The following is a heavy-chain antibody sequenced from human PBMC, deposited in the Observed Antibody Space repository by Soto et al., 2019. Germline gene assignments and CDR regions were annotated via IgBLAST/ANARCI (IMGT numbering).Heavy chain of an antibody. D-gene: IGHD6-19*01. J-gene: IGHJ6*02. Sequence: PVGSLRLSCEASGCSFSTFSMNCVRQAPGKGLEYVSVISSSSGYIYYADSVKGRFTVSRDNARNTLFLQMSGLREEDTAVYYCARHDSGDYYYYGLGVLGQGTTVSLS. CDR3: ARHDSGDYYYYGLGV. V-gene: IGHV3-21*01. CDR1: GCSFSTFS. CDR2: ISSSSGYI.